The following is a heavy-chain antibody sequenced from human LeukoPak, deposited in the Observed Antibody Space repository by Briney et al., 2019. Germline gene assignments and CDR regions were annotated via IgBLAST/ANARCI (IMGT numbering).Heavy chain of an antibody. CDR3: ARGGYSSLNYGMDV. CDR2: MNPNSGNT. D-gene: IGHD6-13*01. J-gene: IGHJ6*02. V-gene: IGHV1-8*01. Sequence: ASVKVSCKASGYTFTSYDINWVRQATGQGLEWMGWMNPNSGNTGYAQKFQGWVTMTRDTSIGTAYMELSRLRSDDTAVYYCARGGYSSLNYGMDVWGQGTTVTVSS. CDR1: GYTFTSYD.